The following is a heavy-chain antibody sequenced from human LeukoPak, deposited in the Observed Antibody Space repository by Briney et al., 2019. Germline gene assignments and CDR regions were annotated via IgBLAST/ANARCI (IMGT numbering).Heavy chain of an antibody. Sequence: GGSLRLSCAASGNYWMHWVRQAPGKGLVWVSHINSDGSWTSYADSVRGRFTISKDNAKNTLYLQMNSLRAEDTAVYYCARASNYGDYGRYYYYGMDVWGQGTTVTVSS. D-gene: IGHD4-17*01. CDR1: GNYW. CDR3: ARASNYGDYGRYYYYGMDV. V-gene: IGHV3-74*01. J-gene: IGHJ6*02. CDR2: INSDGSWT.